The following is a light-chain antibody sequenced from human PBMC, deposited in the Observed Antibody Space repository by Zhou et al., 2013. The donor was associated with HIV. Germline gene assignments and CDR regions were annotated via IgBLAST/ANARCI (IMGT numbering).Light chain of an antibody. CDR1: QSVGSR. Sequence: DIQMTQSPSTLSASVGDRVTVTCRASQSVGSRLAWYQQKPGKAPKLLIYKASSLESGVPSRFSGSGSGTEFTLTISSLQPDDSATYYCQQYNTYPWTFGQGTKVDI. V-gene: IGKV1-5*03. CDR3: QQYNTYPWT. CDR2: KAS. J-gene: IGKJ1*01.